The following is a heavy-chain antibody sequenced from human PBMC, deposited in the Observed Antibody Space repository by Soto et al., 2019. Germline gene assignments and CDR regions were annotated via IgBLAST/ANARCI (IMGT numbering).Heavy chain of an antibody. CDR2: IGTAGDT. D-gene: IGHD2-8*02. V-gene: IGHV3-13*01. J-gene: IGHJ6*02. CDR3: ARGVLGPGDYYYGMDV. CDR1: GFNFISYD. Sequence: GGSLRLSCAASGFNFISYDIHWVRQATGKGLEWVSGIGTAGDTYYPGAVEGRFIMSRENAENSVYLEMNSLRPGDTAVYYCARGVLGPGDYYYGMDVWGQGTTVTVSS.